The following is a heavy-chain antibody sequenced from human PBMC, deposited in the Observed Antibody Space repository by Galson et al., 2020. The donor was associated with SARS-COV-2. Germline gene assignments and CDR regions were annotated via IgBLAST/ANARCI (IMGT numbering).Heavy chain of an antibody. CDR2: IRSKAYGGTT. V-gene: IGHV3-49*03. CDR3: TRGYWEYSGYVDY. Sequence: GGSLRLSFSASGFTFGDYVMSWFRQAPGKGLEWVGFIRSKAYGGTTEYAASVKGRFTISRDDSKSISYLQMNSLKTEDTAVYYCTRGYWEYSGYVDYWGQGTLVTVSS. CDR1: GFTFGDYV. D-gene: IGHD5-12*01. J-gene: IGHJ4*02.